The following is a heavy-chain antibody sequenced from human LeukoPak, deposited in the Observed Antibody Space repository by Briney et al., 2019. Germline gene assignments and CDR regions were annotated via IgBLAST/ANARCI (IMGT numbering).Heavy chain of an antibody. J-gene: IGHJ6*02. CDR1: GFTFSSYA. CDR3: AKCDGDYCSGGSCYELSSHYYYYYGMDV. D-gene: IGHD2-15*01. CDR2: ISGSGGST. Sequence: GGSLRLSCAASGFTFSSYAMSWVRQAPGKGLEGVSAISGSGGSTYYADSVKGRFTISRDNSKNTLYLQMNSLRAEDTAVYYCAKCDGDYCSGGSCYELSSHYYYYYGMDVWGQGTTVTVSS. V-gene: IGHV3-23*01.